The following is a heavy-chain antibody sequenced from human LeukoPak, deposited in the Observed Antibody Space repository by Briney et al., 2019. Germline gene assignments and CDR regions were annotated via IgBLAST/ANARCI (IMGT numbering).Heavy chain of an antibody. Sequence: GGSLRLSCAASGFTFSSYGMFWVRQAPGKGLEWVAVIWYDGSNKYYADSVKGRFTISRDNAKNTLYLQMNSLRAEDTAVYYCVYSGNYRFDYWGQGTLVTVSS. CDR2: IWYDGSNK. CDR3: VYSGNYRFDY. J-gene: IGHJ4*02. CDR1: GFTFSSYG. V-gene: IGHV3-33*03. D-gene: IGHD1-26*01.